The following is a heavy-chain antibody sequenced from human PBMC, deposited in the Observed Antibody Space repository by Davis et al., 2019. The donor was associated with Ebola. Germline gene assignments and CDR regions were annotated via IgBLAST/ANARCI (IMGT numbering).Heavy chain of an antibody. D-gene: IGHD1-26*01. CDR2: ISSSSSTI. CDR1: GFTFSSYS. Sequence: PGGSLRLSCAASGFTFSSYSMNWVRQAPGKGLEWVSYISSSSSTIYYADSVKGRFTISRDNAKNTLFLQMNSLRAEDTAVYYCATPLISSLRNSGSSLDYWGPGTLVTVSS. J-gene: IGHJ4*02. CDR3: ATPLISSLRNSGSSLDY. V-gene: IGHV3-48*01.